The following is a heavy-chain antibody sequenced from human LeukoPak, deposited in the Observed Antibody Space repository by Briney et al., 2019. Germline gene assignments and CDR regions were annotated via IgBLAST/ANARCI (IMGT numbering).Heavy chain of an antibody. Sequence: GASVRASCKASGYTFSDYYIHWVRQAPGQGLEWMGYVHPLNGDSKNAQIFEGRVTLTWDASITTAYMQLNGLRSDDTALYYCTRDFPHQRFDYWGQGTLVTVSS. D-gene: IGHD3-16*01. CDR2: VHPLNGDS. CDR1: GYTFSDYY. CDR3: TRDFPHQRFDY. J-gene: IGHJ4*02. V-gene: IGHV1-2*02.